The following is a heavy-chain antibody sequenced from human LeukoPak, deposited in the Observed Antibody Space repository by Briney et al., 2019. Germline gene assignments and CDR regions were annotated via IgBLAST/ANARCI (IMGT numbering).Heavy chain of an antibody. CDR2: ISSRRSNI. CDR1: GFSFGAYS. D-gene: IGHD3-9*01. J-gene: IGHJ4*02. Sequence: GGSLRLSCAASGFSFGAYSMNWVRQAPGKGLEWVSSISSRRSNIYYADSMKGRFTVSRDNAKNSLYLQMNSLRAEDTAVYYCARALYYDILTNYQTHTYYFDYWGQGTLLTVSS. CDR3: ARALYYDILTNYQTHTYYFDY. V-gene: IGHV3-21*01.